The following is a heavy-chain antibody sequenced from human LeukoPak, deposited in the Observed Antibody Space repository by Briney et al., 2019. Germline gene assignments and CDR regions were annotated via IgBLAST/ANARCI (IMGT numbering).Heavy chain of an antibody. J-gene: IGHJ4*02. V-gene: IGHV4-59*01. CDR2: TYYSGST. Sequence: SETLSLTCTVSGGSIYSYYWSWIRQFPGKGLEWIGSTYYSGSTNYNTSLKSRVTISVDTSKNQFSLKLSSVTAADTAVYYCARRYGSGSSGTFDYWGQGTLVTVSS. CDR3: ARRYGSGSSGTFDY. D-gene: IGHD3-10*01. CDR1: GGSIYSYY.